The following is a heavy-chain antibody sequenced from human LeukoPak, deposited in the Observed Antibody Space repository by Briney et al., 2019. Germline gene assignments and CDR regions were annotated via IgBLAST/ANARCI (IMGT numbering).Heavy chain of an antibody. Sequence: GGSLRLSCAASGFTFSSYAMHWVRQAPGKGLEWVAVISYDGSNKYHADSVKGRFTISRDNSKNTLYLQMNSLRAEDTAVYYCAAVAGYRVNWFDPWGQGTLVTVSS. D-gene: IGHD6-19*01. CDR1: GFTFSSYA. V-gene: IGHV3-30*04. CDR2: ISYDGSNK. CDR3: AAVAGYRVNWFDP. J-gene: IGHJ5*02.